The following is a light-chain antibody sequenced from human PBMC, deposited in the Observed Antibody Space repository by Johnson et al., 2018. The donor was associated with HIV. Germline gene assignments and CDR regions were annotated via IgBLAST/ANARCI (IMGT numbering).Light chain of an antibody. Sequence: QSVLTQPPSVSAAPGQMVSISCSGSSSNIGKNYVSWYQQFPGTAPKLLIHENKKRPPGIPDRFSGSKSGTSATLDITGLQTGDEADYYCGTWDSSLGAWVFGTGTKVTVL. CDR2: ENK. CDR1: SSNIGKNY. J-gene: IGLJ1*01. V-gene: IGLV1-51*02. CDR3: GTWDSSLGAWV.